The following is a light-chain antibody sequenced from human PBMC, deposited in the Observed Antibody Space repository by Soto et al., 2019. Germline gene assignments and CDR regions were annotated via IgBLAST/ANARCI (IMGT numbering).Light chain of an antibody. CDR3: QQYKDYVYT. Sequence: DIQMTQSPSTLSGSVGDRVTITCRASQTISSWLAWYQQKPGKAPKLLIYKASTLKSGVPSRFSGSGSATEFTLTISGLQPDDFATYYCQQYKDYVYTFGQGTKVESK. CDR1: QTISSW. CDR2: KAS. V-gene: IGKV1-5*03. J-gene: IGKJ2*01.